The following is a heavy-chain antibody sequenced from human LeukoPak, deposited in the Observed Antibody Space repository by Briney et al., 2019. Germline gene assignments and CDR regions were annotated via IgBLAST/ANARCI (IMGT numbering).Heavy chain of an antibody. J-gene: IGHJ6*02. CDR1: GYSFSNSW. CDR3: ARLKNNGYAYYFGMDV. V-gene: IGHV5-51*01. CDR2: IYPGDSDT. Sequence: GESLKISCQGSGYSFSNSWIGWVRQMPGKGLEWMGIIYPGDSDTRYSPSFQGQVTIPADRSVNTAYLQWGSLKASDTAMYYRARLKNNGYAYYFGMDVWGQGTTVTVSS. D-gene: IGHD5-12*01.